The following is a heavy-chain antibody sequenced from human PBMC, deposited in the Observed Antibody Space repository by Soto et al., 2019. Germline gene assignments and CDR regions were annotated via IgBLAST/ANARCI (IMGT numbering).Heavy chain of an antibody. CDR3: GSNWDCSCGSCYSHRRYYYMDV. CDR1: GGSISSYY. J-gene: IGHJ6*03. D-gene: IGHD2-15*01. V-gene: IGHV4-59*08. CDR2: IYYSGST. Sequence: SETLSLTCTVSGGSISSYYWSWIRQPPGKGLEWIGYIYYSGSTNYNPSLKSRVTISVDTSKNQFSLKLSSVTAADTAVYYCGSNWDCSCGSCYSHRRYYYMDVWGKGTTVTVSS.